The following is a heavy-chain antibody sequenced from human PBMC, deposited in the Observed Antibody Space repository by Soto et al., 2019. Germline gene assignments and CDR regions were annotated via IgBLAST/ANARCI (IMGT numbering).Heavy chain of an antibody. J-gene: IGHJ3*02. CDR2: ISGSGGST. Sequence: GGSLRLSCAASGFTFSSYAMSWVRQAPGKGLEWVSAISGSGGSTYYADSVKGRFTISRDNSKNTLYLQMNSLRAEDTAVYYCANLSPYNWNDFSLAPGAFDIWGQGTMVAVSS. CDR1: GFTFSSYA. CDR3: ANLSPYNWNDFSLAPGAFDI. D-gene: IGHD1-20*01. V-gene: IGHV3-23*01.